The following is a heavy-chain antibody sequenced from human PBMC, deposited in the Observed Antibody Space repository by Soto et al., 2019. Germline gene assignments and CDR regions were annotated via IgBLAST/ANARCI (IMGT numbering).Heavy chain of an antibody. CDR3: ASGTSYWVFDY. V-gene: IGHV4-39*01. Sequence: SEALSLTCTVSGGSISSISYFWGWIRQPQGKGLEWIGSFYYRGSTYYNLSLKSRVNISVDTSKNQFSLELSSVTAADTAVYYSASGTSYWVFDYWGQGTLVTVSS. D-gene: IGHD2-8*02. J-gene: IGHJ4*02. CDR2: FYYRGST. CDR1: GGSISSISYF.